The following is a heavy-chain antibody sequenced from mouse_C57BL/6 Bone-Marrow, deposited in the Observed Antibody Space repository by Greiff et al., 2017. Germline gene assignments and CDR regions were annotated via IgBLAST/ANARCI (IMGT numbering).Heavy chain of an antibody. V-gene: IGHV1-81*01. CDR1: GYTFTSYG. J-gene: IGHJ2*01. Sequence: QVQLQQSGAELARPGASVKLSCKASGYTFTSYGISWVKQRTGQGLEWIGEIYPRSGNTYYNEKFKGKATLTADKSSRTAYMELRSLTSEDSAVYVCARDLYGNYEGWYFGGWGQGTTLTVSS. CDR3: ARDLYGNYEGWYFGG. CDR2: IYPRSGNT. D-gene: IGHD2-1*01.